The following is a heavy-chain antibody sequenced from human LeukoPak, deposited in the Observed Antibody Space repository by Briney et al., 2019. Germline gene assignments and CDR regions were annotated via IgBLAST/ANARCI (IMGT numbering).Heavy chain of an antibody. CDR3: ARDIYQLLEDGDAFDI. Sequence: ASVKVSCKASGGTFSSYAISWVRQAPGQGLEWMGRIIPILGIANYAQKFQGRVTMTTDTSTSTAYMELRSLRSDDTAVYYCARDIYQLLEDGDAFDIWGQGTMVTVSS. CDR2: IIPILGIA. J-gene: IGHJ3*02. CDR1: GGTFSSYA. D-gene: IGHD2-2*01. V-gene: IGHV1-69*04.